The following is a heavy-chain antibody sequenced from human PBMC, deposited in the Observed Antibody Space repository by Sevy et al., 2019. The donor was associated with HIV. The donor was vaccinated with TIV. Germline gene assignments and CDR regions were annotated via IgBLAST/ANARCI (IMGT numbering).Heavy chain of an antibody. CDR3: ADSEDILTGYYPFGH. J-gene: IGHJ4*02. CDR2: ITGSGTST. CDR1: GFSFSTYA. D-gene: IGHD3-9*01. Sequence: GGSLRLSCEASGFSFSTYALTWVRQAPGKGLEWVSGITGSGTSTYYAASVKGRFTISRDNSQNTLYLQMNGLRAEDTAVYYCADSEDILTGYYPFGHWGQGTLVTVSS. V-gene: IGHV3-23*01.